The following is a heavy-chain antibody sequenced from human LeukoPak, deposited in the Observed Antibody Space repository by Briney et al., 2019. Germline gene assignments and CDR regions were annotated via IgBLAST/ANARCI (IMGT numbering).Heavy chain of an antibody. CDR1: GGSISSSSYY. V-gene: IGHV4-39*01. D-gene: IGHD5-18*01. Sequence: SETLSLTCTVSGGSISSSSYYWGWIRQPPGKGLEWIGSIYYSGSTYYNPSLKSRVTISVDTSKNQFSLKLSSVTAADTAVYYCARHSGRGYSYGRYYYYGMDVWGQGTTVTVSS. CDR2: IYYSGST. J-gene: IGHJ6*02. CDR3: ARHSGRGYSYGRYYYYGMDV.